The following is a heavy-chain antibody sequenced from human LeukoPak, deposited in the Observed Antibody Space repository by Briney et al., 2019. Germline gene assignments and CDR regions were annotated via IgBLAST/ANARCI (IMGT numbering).Heavy chain of an antibody. D-gene: IGHD1-26*01. CDR3: ARGYALYSGRYIDFDY. CDR2: LYYSGST. Sequence: SETLSLTCSVSGGSISSYYWSWIRQPPGKGLEWIGYLYYSGSTNSNPSLKSRVTMSVDTSKNQFSLKLRSVTAADTAVYYCARGYALYSGRYIDFDYWGQGTLVTVSS. J-gene: IGHJ4*02. CDR1: GGSISSYY. V-gene: IGHV4-59*01.